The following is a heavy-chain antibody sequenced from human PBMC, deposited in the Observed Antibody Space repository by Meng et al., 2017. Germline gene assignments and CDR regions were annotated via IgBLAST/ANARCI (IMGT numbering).Heavy chain of an antibody. D-gene: IGHD6-19*01. CDR1: GFTFRSYG. V-gene: IGHV3-33*01. J-gene: IGHJ4*02. CDR2: IWYDGSNK. Sequence: QVRLVGAGGVVVQPGRSLRLFCAASGFTFRSYGMHWVRQAPGKGLEWVAVIWYDGSNKYYADSVKGRFTISRDNSKNTLYLQMNSLRAEDTAVYYCARGGYSSGWPYFDYWGQGTLVTVSS. CDR3: ARGGYSSGWPYFDY.